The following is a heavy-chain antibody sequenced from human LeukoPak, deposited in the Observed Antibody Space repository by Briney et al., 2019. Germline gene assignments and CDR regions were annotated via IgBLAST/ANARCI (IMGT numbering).Heavy chain of an antibody. Sequence: GGSLGLSCAASGFTFRNYIIHWVRQAPGKGLEWVAVTSSDLNVKLYADSVKGRFTISRDNSRSTLYLQMNSLRPEDTAIYYCAREGYYGSGSPPSLYFDYWGQGTLVTVSS. CDR3: AREGYYGSGSPPSLYFDY. CDR1: GFTFRNYI. J-gene: IGHJ4*02. V-gene: IGHV3-30-3*01. CDR2: TSSDLNVK. D-gene: IGHD3-10*01.